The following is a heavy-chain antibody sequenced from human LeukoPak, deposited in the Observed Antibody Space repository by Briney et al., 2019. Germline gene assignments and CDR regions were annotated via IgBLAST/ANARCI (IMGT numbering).Heavy chain of an antibody. CDR2: IRGGGTST. CDR3: ARDPNGDYVGAFDM. CDR1: GFTFSTYA. V-gene: IGHV3-23*01. Sequence: GGSLRLSCTASGFTFSTYAMTWVRQAPGKGLEWVSSIRGGGTSTFYADSVKGRFTISRDNSKNTLFLQMTSLRAEDTAVYYCARDPNGDYVGAFDMWGPGTMVTVSS. J-gene: IGHJ3*02. D-gene: IGHD4-17*01.